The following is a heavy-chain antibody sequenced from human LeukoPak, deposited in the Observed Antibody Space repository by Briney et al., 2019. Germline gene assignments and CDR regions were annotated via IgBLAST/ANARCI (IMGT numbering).Heavy chain of an antibody. D-gene: IGHD2-15*01. J-gene: IGHJ6*02. Sequence: ASVKVSCKASGYTFTGYYMHWVRQAPGQGLEWMGWINPNSGGTNYAQKFQGRVTMPRATSISTAYMALSRLRSADTAVYYCASISRSKPRGGLYYYGMDVWGQGTTVTVSS. V-gene: IGHV1-2*02. CDR1: GYTFTGYY. CDR2: INPNSGGT. CDR3: ASISRSKPRGGLYYYGMDV.